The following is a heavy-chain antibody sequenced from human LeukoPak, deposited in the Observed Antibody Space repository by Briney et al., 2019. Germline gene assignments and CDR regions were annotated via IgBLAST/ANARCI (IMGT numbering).Heavy chain of an antibody. V-gene: IGHV4-34*01. Sequence: SETLSLTCAVHGGSCDDYYCSWIRQPPEKGLEWIGEIHPHGIFYYNSSLTSRVTISIDTSKSQFSLRLTSVTAADTALYYCARGRDRSKAGDLWGQGSLVIVSS. D-gene: IGHD5-24*01. CDR1: GGSCDDYY. CDR2: IHPHGIF. CDR3: ARGRDRSKAGDL. J-gene: IGHJ5*02.